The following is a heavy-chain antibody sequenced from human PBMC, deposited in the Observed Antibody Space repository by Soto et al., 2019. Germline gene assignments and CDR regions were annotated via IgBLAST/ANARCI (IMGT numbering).Heavy chain of an antibody. CDR3: AIRPSGYSYGYYGMDV. CDR1: GFTFGDSY. V-gene: IGHV3-11*06. Sequence: PGGSLRLSCAGSGFTFGDSYMSWIRQAPGKGLEWLSYISPGSRYPAYADSVKGRFTISRDNAKNSLYLQMNSLRAEDTAVYYCAIRPSGYSYGYYGMDVWGQGTTVTVSS. CDR2: ISPGSRYP. D-gene: IGHD5-18*01. J-gene: IGHJ6*02.